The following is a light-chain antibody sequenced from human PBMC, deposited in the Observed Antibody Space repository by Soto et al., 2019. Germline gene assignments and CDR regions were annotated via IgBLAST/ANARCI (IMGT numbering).Light chain of an antibody. CDR2: EGS. Sequence: QSALTQPASVSGSPGQSITISCTGTSSDVGSYNLVSWYQQHLGKAPKLMIYEGSTRPSGISNRFSGSKSGNTASLTISGLQAEDEADYYCCSYAGSSTSVVFGGGTKLTVL. J-gene: IGLJ2*01. V-gene: IGLV2-23*01. CDR1: SSDVGSYNL. CDR3: CSYAGSSTSVV.